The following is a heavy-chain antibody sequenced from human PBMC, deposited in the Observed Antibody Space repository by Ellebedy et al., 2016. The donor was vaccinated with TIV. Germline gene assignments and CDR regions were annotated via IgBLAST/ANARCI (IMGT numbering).Heavy chain of an antibody. V-gene: IGHV3-48*01. Sequence: GESLKISCAASGFTFSSYSMNWVRQAPGKGLEWVSYISSSSSTIYYADSVKGRFTISRDNAKNSLYLQMNSLRAEDTAVYYCARRRGSSGPPDAFDIWGQGTMVTVSS. CDR1: GFTFSSYS. CDR3: ARRRGSSGPPDAFDI. J-gene: IGHJ3*02. CDR2: ISSSSSTI. D-gene: IGHD6-19*01.